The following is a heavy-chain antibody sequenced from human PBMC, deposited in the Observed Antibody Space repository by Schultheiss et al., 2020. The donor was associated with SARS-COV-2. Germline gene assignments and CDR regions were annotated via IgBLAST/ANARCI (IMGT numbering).Heavy chain of an antibody. J-gene: IGHJ6*02. CDR3: ARDSSYYGMDV. V-gene: IGHV4-34*11. CDR1: GGSFSGYY. Sequence: SETLSLTCAVYGGSFSGYYWTWIRQPPGKGLEWIGYIYYSGSTNYNPSLKSRVTMSVDTSKNQFSLKLSSVTAADTAVYYCARDSSYYGMDVWGQGTTVTVSS. CDR2: IYYSGST.